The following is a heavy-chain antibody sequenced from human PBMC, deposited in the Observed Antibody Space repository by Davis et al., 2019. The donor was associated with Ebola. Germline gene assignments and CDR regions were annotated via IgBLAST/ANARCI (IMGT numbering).Heavy chain of an antibody. CDR3: ARGITMIRGEGWFDP. CDR2: IIPIFDTA. J-gene: IGHJ5*02. CDR1: GYTFTSYA. Sequence: SVKVSCKASGYTFTSYAMNWVRQAPGQGLEWMGGIIPIFDTANYAQKFQGRVTITADESTSTAYMELSSLRSEDTAVYYCARGITMIRGEGWFDPWGQGTQVTVSS. D-gene: IGHD3-10*01. V-gene: IGHV1-69*13.